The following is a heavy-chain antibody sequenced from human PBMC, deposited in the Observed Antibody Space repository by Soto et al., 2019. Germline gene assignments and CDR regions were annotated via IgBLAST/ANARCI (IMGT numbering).Heavy chain of an antibody. CDR1: VDSVSSNSAA. D-gene: IGHD6-19*01. J-gene: IGHJ6*02. Sequence: SQTLSLTCAISVDSVSSNSAAWNWIRQSPSRGLEWLGRTYYRSKWYNDYAVSVKSRITINPDTSKNQFSLQLNSVTPEDTAVYYCARDRSGIAVAGTQTSYYYYGMDVWGQGTTVTVSS. V-gene: IGHV6-1*01. CDR3: ARDRSGIAVAGTQTSYYYYGMDV. CDR2: TYYRSKWYN.